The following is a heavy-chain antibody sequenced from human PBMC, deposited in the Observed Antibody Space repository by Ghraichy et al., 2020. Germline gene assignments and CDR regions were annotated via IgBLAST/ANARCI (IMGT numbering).Heavy chain of an antibody. J-gene: IGHJ6*02. CDR3: ARNRYTYGSPNGMDV. D-gene: IGHD5-18*01. CDR2: IRNKANSYTT. V-gene: IGHV3-72*01. Sequence: GGSLRLSCAASGFSFNDQYMDWVRQAPGKGLEWVGRIRNKANSYTTEYAASVKGRFTVSRDESENSVYLQMNSLKTEDTAVYYCARNRYTYGSPNGMDVWSPGTTVTVS. CDR1: GFSFNDQY.